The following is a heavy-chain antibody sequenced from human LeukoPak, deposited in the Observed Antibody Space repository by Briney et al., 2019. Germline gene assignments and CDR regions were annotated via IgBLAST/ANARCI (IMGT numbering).Heavy chain of an antibody. V-gene: IGHV4-39*01. CDR3: ARQYYYGSGDNWFDP. CDR2: IYYSGST. CDR1: GGSISSSSYY. Sequence: PSETLSLTCTVSGGSISSSSYYWGWIRQPPGKGLEWIGSIYYSGSTYYNPSLKSRVTISVDTSKNQFSLKLSSVTAADTAVYYCARQYYYGSGDNWFDPWGQGTLVTVSS. D-gene: IGHD3-10*01. J-gene: IGHJ5*02.